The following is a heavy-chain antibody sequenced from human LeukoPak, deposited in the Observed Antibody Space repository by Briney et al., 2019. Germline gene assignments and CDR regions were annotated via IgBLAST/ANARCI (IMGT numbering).Heavy chain of an antibody. V-gene: IGHV3-7*05. CDR1: GXTFSSYS. D-gene: IGHD3-3*01. J-gene: IGHJ6*02. CDR3: AREIFMDV. CDR2: IKEDGTDK. Sequence: GGSLRLSCAASGXTFSSYSMNWVRQAPGKGLEWVANIKEDGTDKYYVDSVKGRFTISRDDAKTSLYLQMNSLRAEDTAVYYCAREIFMDVWGQGTTVTVSS.